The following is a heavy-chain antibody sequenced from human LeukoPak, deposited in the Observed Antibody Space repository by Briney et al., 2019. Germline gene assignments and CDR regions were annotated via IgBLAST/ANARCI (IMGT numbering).Heavy chain of an antibody. V-gene: IGHV3-7*01. J-gene: IGHJ4*02. CDR3: ARDLRVAAADPYYFDY. CDR1: GFTFSSYW. Sequence: GGSLRLSCAASGFTFSSYWMSWVRQAPGKGLEWVANIKQDGSEKYYVDSVKGRFTISRDNAKNSLYLQMNSLRAEDTAVYYCARDLRVAAADPYYFDYWGQGTLVTVSS. CDR2: IKQDGSEK. D-gene: IGHD6-13*01.